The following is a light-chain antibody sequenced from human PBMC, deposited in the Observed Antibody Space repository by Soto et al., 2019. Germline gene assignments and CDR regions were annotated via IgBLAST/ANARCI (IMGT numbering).Light chain of an antibody. CDR3: QNFHSAPQT. CDR2: EAS. J-gene: IGKJ1*01. Sequence: DIQMTQSPSSLSASVGDRVTITCRASQGIRHYLAWYQQKPGKVPKLLIYEASNLQSGVPSRFRGGGSGTEFTLTISSMPTEDVAHYYCQNFHSAPQTFGQGTKVDIK. CDR1: QGIRHY. V-gene: IGKV1-27*01.